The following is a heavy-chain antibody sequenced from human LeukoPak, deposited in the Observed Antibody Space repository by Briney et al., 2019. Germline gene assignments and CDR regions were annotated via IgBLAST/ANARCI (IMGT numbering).Heavy chain of an antibody. CDR3: ARRQRAKYYHSLTGYYSHYYYYYMDV. CDR1: GVSFSGYY. V-gene: IGHV4-34*01. Sequence: SETLSLTCAVYGVSFSGYYCSWIGQPPGKGLEWIGEINHSGSTNYTPSLKSQVTISVDTSKNQFSLKLSSLTAVDPAVSYCARRQRAKYYHSLTGYYSHYYYYYMDVWGKGNTVTVSS. D-gene: IGHD3-9*01. J-gene: IGHJ6*03. CDR2: INHSGST.